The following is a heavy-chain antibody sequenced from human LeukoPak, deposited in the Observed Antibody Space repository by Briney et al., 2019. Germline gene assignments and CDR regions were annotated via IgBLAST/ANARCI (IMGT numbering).Heavy chain of an antibody. CDR1: GFTVSSNY. CDR3: AKDLVVATTYYYYGMDV. V-gene: IGHV3-66*01. CDR2: IYAGGST. D-gene: IGHD5-12*01. Sequence: GGSLRLSCAASGFTVSSNYMSWVRQAPGKGLEWVAVIYAGGSTYYADSVKGRFTISRDNSKNTLYLQMNSLRAEDTAVYYCAKDLVVATTYYYYGMDVWGQGTTVTVSS. J-gene: IGHJ6*02.